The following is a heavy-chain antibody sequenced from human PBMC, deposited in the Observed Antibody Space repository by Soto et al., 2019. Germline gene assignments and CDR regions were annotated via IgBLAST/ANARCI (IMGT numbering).Heavy chain of an antibody. CDR3: ARGPIYYVWGSYLYNPDY. D-gene: IGHD3-16*02. Sequence: ASVKVSCKASGGTFSSYAISWVRQAPGQGLEWMGGIIPIFGTANYAQKFQGRVTITADESTSTAYMELSSLRSEDTAVYYCARGPIYYVWGSYLYNPDYWGHVTPFTVSS. CDR2: IIPIFGTA. CDR1: GGTFSSYA. J-gene: IGHJ4*01. V-gene: IGHV1-69*13.